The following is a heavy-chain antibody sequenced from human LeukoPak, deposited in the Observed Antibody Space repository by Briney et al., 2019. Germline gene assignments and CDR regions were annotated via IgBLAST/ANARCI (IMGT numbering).Heavy chain of an antibody. CDR2: IYYSGST. D-gene: IGHD6-19*01. J-gene: IGHJ6*02. CDR3: ARGYSSGWYWGPRGMDV. V-gene: IGHV4-59*08. Sequence: SETLSLTCTVSGGSISSYYWSWIRQPPGKGLEWIGYIYYSGSTNYNPSLESRVTISVDTSKNQFSLKLSSVTAADTAVYYCARGYSSGWYWGPRGMDVWGQGTTVTVSS. CDR1: GGSISSYY.